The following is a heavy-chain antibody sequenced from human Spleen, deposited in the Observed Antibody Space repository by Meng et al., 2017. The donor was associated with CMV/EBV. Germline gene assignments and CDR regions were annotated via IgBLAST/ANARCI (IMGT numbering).Heavy chain of an antibody. Sequence: ASVKVSCKASGYSFTGHYDPWVRQAPGQGPDWMGRISPNTGGTNSAQKFQGRVTMTRDTSISTAYMELTGLRSDDTAIYYCARGYCSSTICLDYFDYCGQGALVTVSS. V-gene: IGHV1-2*02. D-gene: IGHD2-2*01. J-gene: IGHJ4*02. CDR1: GYSFTGHY. CDR3: ARGYCSSTICLDYFDY. CDR2: ISPNTGGT.